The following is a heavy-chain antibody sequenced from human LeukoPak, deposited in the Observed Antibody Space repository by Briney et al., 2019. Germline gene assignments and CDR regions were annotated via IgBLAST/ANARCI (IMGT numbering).Heavy chain of an antibody. D-gene: IGHD3-3*01. J-gene: IGHJ6*03. V-gene: IGHV3-11*04. Sequence: SGGSLRLSCAASGFTFSDYYMSWIRQAPGKGLEWVSYISSSGSTIHYADSVKGRFTIPRDNAKNSLYLQMNSLRAEDTAVYYCARDHEGRYYDFWSGYYKYYYYMDVWGKGTTVTVSS. CDR3: ARDHEGRYYDFWSGYYKYYYYMDV. CDR1: GFTFSDYY. CDR2: ISSSGSTI.